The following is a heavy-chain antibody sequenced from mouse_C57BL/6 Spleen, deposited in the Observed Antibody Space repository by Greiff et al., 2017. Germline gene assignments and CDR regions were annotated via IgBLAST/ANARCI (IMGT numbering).Heavy chain of an antibody. CDR1: GYAFSSSW. CDR2: IYPGDGDT. D-gene: IGHD2-3*01. J-gene: IGHJ1*03. Sequence: VQLQQSGPELVKPGASVKISCKASGYAFSSSWMNWVKQRPGKGLEWIGRIYPGDGDTNYNGKFKGKATLTADKSSSTAYMQLSSLTSEDSAVYFCAVSGYYDPDFEVWGTGTTVTVSS. V-gene: IGHV1-82*01. CDR3: AVSGYYDPDFEV.